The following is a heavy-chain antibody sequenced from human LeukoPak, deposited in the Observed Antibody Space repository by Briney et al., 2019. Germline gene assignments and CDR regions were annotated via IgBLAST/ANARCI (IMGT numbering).Heavy chain of an antibody. V-gene: IGHV4-59*01. J-gene: IGHJ4*02. CDR3: ASMASYCSGGSCTDY. CDR2: ISYSGST. Sequence: SETLSLTCTVSGGSISSSYWSWIRQHPGKGLEWIGYISYSGSTNYSPSLKSRVTISVDTSKNQFSLKLSSVTAADTAVYYCASMASYCSGGSCTDYWGQGTLVTVSS. CDR1: GGSISSSY. D-gene: IGHD2-15*01.